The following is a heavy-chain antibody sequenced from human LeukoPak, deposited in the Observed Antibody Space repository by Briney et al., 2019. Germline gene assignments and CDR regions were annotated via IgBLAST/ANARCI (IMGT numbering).Heavy chain of an antibody. CDR1: GGTFSSYA. Sequence: SVKVTCKASGGTFSSYAISWVRQAPGQGLEWMGRIIPILGIANYAQKFQGRVTITADKSTSTAYMELSSLRSEDTAVYYCARIYGGDAFDIWGRGTMVTVSS. J-gene: IGHJ3*02. CDR3: ARIYGGDAFDI. V-gene: IGHV1-69*04. D-gene: IGHD4-23*01. CDR2: IIPILGIA.